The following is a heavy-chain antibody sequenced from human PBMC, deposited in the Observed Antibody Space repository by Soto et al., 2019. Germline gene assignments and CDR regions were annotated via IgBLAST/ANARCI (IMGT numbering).Heavy chain of an antibody. CDR3: ARGGIKITIFGVVITPPADPNPFDY. V-gene: IGHV1-69*13. CDR1: GGTFSSYA. CDR2: IIPIFGTA. J-gene: IGHJ4*02. Sequence: GASVKVSCKASGGTFSSYAISWVRQAPGQGLEWMGGIIPIFGTANYAQKFQGRVTITADESTSTAYMELSSLRSEDTAVYYCARGGIKITIFGVVITPPADPNPFDYWGQGTLVTVSS. D-gene: IGHD3-3*01.